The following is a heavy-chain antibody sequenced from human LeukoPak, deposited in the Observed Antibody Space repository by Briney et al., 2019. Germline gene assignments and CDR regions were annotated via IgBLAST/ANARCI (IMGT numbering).Heavy chain of an antibody. V-gene: IGHV4-39*07. D-gene: IGHD5-18*01. CDR2: TSYIVNA. CDR3: ARSTGYNNGNADDH. J-gene: IGHJ5*02. Sequence: LRLSCAASGFTFSSYEMNSVRQAPGKGVEWIGSTSYIVNAYYNPSLKSRVTISVDTSRNQCSLKMNSVTAADTAVYYCARSTGYNNGNADDHWGKGTLVTISA. CDR1: GFTFSSYE.